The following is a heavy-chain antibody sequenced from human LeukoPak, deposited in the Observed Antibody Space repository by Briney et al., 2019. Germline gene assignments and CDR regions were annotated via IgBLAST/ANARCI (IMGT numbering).Heavy chain of an antibody. J-gene: IGHJ4*02. CDR2: ISAYNGNT. V-gene: IGHV1-18*01. Sequence: ASVKVSCKASGYTFTSYGISWVRQAPGQGLEWMGWISAYNGNTNYAQKLQGRVTMTTDTSTSTAYMELRSLRSDDTAVYYCARGPRYCSGGSCRPNDYWGQGTLVTVSS. CDR1: GYTFTSYG. CDR3: ARGPRYCSGGSCRPNDY. D-gene: IGHD2-15*01.